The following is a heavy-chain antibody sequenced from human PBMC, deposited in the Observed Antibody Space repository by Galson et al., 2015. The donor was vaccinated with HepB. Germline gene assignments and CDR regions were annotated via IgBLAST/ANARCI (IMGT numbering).Heavy chain of an antibody. CDR1: GYTLTGYY. D-gene: IGHD1-26*01. CDR2: INPNSGGT. J-gene: IGHJ4*02. CDR3: ARDHSGSTGTVDY. V-gene: IGHV1-2*04. Sequence: SVKVSCKASGYTLTGYYMHWVRQAPGQGLEWMGWINPNSGGTNYAQKFQGWVTMTRDTSISTAYMELSRLRSDDTAVYYCARDHSGSTGTVDYWGQGTLVTVSS.